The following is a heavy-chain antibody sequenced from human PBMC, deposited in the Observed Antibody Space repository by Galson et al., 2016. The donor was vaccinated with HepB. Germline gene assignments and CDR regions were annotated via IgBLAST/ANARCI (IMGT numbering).Heavy chain of an antibody. CDR3: ARHPEIAVFALGLDV. Sequence: SETLSLTCSVSGGSINRYFWSWIRQSPGKGLEWIGYIHYTGYTIYYPSLRGRVSLSVDGPKNQFSLQMTSVTAADTAVYYCARHPEIAVFALGLDVWGQGTTVIVSS. D-gene: IGHD1-14*01. V-gene: IGHV4-59*08. CDR1: GGSINRYF. CDR2: IHYTGYT. J-gene: IGHJ6*02.